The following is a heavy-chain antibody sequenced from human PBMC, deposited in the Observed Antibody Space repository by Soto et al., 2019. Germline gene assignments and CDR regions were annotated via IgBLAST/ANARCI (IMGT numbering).Heavy chain of an antibody. D-gene: IGHD3-3*01. CDR3: ARGITIFGVAPP. CDR1: GYAFSSYD. Sequence: SVKVDWKGAGYAFSSYDINWVRQATGQGLEWMGWMNPNSGNTGYAQKFQGRVTMTRNTSISTAYMELSSLRSEDTAVYYCARGITIFGVAPPWGQGTLVTVSS. CDR2: MNPNSGNT. V-gene: IGHV1-8*01. J-gene: IGHJ5*02.